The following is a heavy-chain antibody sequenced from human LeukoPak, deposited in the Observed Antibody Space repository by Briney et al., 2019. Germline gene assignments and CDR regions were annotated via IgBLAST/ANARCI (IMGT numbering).Heavy chain of an antibody. D-gene: IGHD5-12*01. V-gene: IGHV3-21*01. Sequence: GGSLRLSCAASGFNFRDYSMYWVRQAPGRGLEWVSSISASSRYIFYADSVKGRFTISRDNSNNSLYLQMNSLRAEDTAVYYCARDAHSGYNSEGDWFDPWGQGTLVTVSS. J-gene: IGHJ5*02. CDR3: ARDAHSGYNSEGDWFDP. CDR1: GFNFRDYS. CDR2: ISASSRYI.